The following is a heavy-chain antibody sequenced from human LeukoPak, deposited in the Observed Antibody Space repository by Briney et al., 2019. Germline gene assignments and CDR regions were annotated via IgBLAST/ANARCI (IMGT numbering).Heavy chain of an antibody. Sequence: GRSLRLSCAASGFTFGSYGMHWVRQAPGKGLEWVAVISYDGSNKCYADSVKGRFTISRDNSKNTLYLQMNSLRAEDTAVYYCASRYSYGYSLDYWGQGTLVTVSS. V-gene: IGHV3-30*03. CDR3: ASRYSYGYSLDY. CDR1: GFTFGSYG. D-gene: IGHD5-18*01. J-gene: IGHJ4*02. CDR2: ISYDGSNK.